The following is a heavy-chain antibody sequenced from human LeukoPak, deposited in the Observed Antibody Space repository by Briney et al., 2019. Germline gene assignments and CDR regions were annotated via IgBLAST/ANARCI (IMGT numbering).Heavy chain of an antibody. D-gene: IGHD6-6*01. Sequence: GASVSVSCKASGYTFTSYGISWVRQAPGQGLEWMGGIIPIFGTANYAQKFQGRVTITADESTSTAYMELSSLRSEDTAVYYCAREGFEYSSSLGRTDYYYGTDVWGQGTTVTVSS. CDR3: AREGFEYSSSLGRTDYYYGTDV. V-gene: IGHV1-69*13. CDR2: IIPIFGTA. CDR1: GYTFTSYG. J-gene: IGHJ6*02.